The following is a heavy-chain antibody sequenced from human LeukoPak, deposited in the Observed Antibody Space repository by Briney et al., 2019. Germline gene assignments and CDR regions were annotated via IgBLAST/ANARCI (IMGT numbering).Heavy chain of an antibody. Sequence: SETLSLTCAVYGGSFSGYYWSWIRQPPGKGLEWIGEINHSGSTYYNPSLQSRVSISIDTSRNQFSLKLNSVTAADTAVYFCARAGSSVGAFDIWGQGTMVTVSS. J-gene: IGHJ3*02. CDR2: INHSGST. V-gene: IGHV4-34*01. CDR3: ARAGSSVGAFDI. CDR1: GGSFSGYY.